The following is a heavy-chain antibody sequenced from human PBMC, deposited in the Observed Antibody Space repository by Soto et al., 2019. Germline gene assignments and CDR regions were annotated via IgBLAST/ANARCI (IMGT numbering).Heavy chain of an antibody. CDR3: AKDRSQGAVAGTSDFDS. J-gene: IGHJ4*02. V-gene: IGHV3-23*01. Sequence: GGSLSLSCAASEFTFSSYAMSWVRQAPGKGLEWVSAISGSGGSTYYADSVKGRFTISRDNSKNALYLLLNSLRAEDTAIYYCAKDRSQGAVAGTSDFDSWGQGILVTVSS. CDR2: ISGSGGST. D-gene: IGHD6-19*01. CDR1: EFTFSSYA.